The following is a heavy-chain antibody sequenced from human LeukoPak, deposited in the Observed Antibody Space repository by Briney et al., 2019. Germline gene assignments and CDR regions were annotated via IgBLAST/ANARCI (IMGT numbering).Heavy chain of an antibody. CDR3: ARDLKDFWSGSPFDY. J-gene: IGHJ4*02. D-gene: IGHD3-3*01. CDR2: ISSSSSYI. CDR1: GFTFSSYS. Sequence: GGSLRLSCAASGFTFSSYSMNWVRQAPGKGLEWVSSISSSSSYIYYADSVKGRFTISRDNAKNSLYLQMNSLRAEDTAVYYCARDLKDFWSGSPFDYWGQGTLVTVSS. V-gene: IGHV3-21*01.